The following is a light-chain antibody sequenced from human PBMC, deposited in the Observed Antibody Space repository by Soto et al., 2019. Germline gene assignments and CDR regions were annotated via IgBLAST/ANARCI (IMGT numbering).Light chain of an antibody. CDR3: QQYSKYWT. J-gene: IGKJ1*01. V-gene: IGKV1-5*03. Sequence: DIQMTQSPSTLSASVGDRVTITCRASQSISSWLAWYQQKPGKAPKLLIYKASSLESGVPSRFSGSGSGTEFTLTISSLQPDDFATYYCQQYSKYWTFGPGTKVDIK. CDR1: QSISSW. CDR2: KAS.